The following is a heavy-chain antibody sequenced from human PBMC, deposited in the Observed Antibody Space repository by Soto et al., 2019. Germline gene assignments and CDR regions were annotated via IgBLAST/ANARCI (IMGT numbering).Heavy chain of an antibody. Sequence: PSEPLSLSCTVSGGTISSHYWSCIRQPPGKGLEWIGYIYYSGSTNYNPSLKSRVTISVDTSKNQFSLKLSSVTAADTAVYYCARIDYYDSSGYYTSAFDYWGQGTLVTVSS. V-gene: IGHV4-59*11. J-gene: IGHJ4*02. D-gene: IGHD3-22*01. CDR3: ARIDYYDSSGYYTSAFDY. CDR2: IYYSGST. CDR1: GGTISSHY.